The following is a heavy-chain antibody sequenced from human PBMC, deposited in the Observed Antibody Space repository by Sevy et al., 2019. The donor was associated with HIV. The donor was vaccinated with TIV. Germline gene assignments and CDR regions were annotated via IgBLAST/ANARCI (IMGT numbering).Heavy chain of an antibody. D-gene: IGHD3-22*01. CDR3: AKRWGHDTSGYVSYYYYGMDF. J-gene: IGHJ6*02. V-gene: IGHV3-30*18. CDR2: ISFDGDTK. CDR1: GFSFRNFG. Sequence: GGSLRLSCAASGFSFRNFGMHWVRQAPGKGLEWLALISFDGDTKYYGDSVKGRFTISRGNSKNTLYLQMNSLRVEDTAVYYCAKRWGHDTSGYVSYYYYGMDFWGQGTMVTVSS.